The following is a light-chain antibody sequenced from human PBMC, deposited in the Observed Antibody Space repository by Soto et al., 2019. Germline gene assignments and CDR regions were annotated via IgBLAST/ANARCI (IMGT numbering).Light chain of an antibody. CDR1: SSDVGGYNY. CDR2: EVS. Sequence: QSALTQPASASGSPGQSITISCTGTSSDVGGYNYVSWYQQHPGKAAKLMIYEVSNRPSGVSNRFSGSKSGNTASLTISGLQAEDEADYYCSSYTTSSTRVFGTGTKVTVL. CDR3: SSYTTSSTRV. J-gene: IGLJ1*01. V-gene: IGLV2-14*01.